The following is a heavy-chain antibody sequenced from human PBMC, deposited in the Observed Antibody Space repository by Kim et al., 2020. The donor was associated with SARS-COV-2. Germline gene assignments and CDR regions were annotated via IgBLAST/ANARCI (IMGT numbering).Heavy chain of an antibody. V-gene: IGHV4-34*01. CDR1: GGSFSGYY. CDR2: INHSGST. J-gene: IGHJ4*02. D-gene: IGHD3-9*01. CDR3: ARVGVLRYFDWLPRPQYYFDY. Sequence: SETLSLTCAVYGGSFSGYYWSWIRQPPGKGLEWIGEINHSGSTNYNPSLKSRVTISVDTSKNQFSLKLSSVTAADTAVYYCARVGVLRYFDWLPRPQYYFDYWGQGTLVTVSS.